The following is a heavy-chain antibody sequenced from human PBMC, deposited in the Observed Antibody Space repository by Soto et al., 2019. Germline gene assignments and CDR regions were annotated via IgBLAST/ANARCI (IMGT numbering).Heavy chain of an antibody. D-gene: IGHD2-15*01. CDR3: ARGSIGLVVAADPYYFDY. CDR2: INHSGST. J-gene: IGHJ4*02. CDR1: GGSFSGYY. Sequence: SETLSLTCAVYGGSFSGYYWSWIRQPPGKGLEWIGEINHSGSTNYNPSLKSRVTISVDTSKNQFSLKLSSVTAADTAVYYCARGSIGLVVAADPYYFDYWGQGTLVTVSS. V-gene: IGHV4-34*01.